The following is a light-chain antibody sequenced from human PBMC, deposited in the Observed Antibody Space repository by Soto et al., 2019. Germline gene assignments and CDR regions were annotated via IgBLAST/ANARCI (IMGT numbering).Light chain of an antibody. CDR2: DAS. Sequence: DIQMTQSPSSLSASVGDRVTITCQASQDISNYLNWYQQKPGKAPKLLIYDASNLETGVPSRFSGSGPGTDFTFTISSLQPEDIATYYCQQYDNLPFTFGPGTKVDIK. CDR3: QQYDNLPFT. V-gene: IGKV1-33*01. J-gene: IGKJ3*01. CDR1: QDISNY.